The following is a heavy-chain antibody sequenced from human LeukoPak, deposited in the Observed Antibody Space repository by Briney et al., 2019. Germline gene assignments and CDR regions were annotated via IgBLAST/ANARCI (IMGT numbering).Heavy chain of an antibody. Sequence: PGGSLRLSCAASGFTFSDYCMSWIRQAPGKGLEWVSHITSSGGTIYNADSVKGRFTISRDNAKNSLYLQMNSLRAEDTAVYYCVRGRSGSSLDYWGQGTLVTVSS. CDR1: GFTFSDYC. CDR2: ITSSGGTI. CDR3: VRGRSGSSLDY. V-gene: IGHV3-11*04. D-gene: IGHD1-26*01. J-gene: IGHJ4*02.